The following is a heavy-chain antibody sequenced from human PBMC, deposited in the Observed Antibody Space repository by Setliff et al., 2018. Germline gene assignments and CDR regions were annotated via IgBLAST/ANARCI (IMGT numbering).Heavy chain of an antibody. CDR1: GFTFSSYW. V-gene: IGHV3-7*01. CDR3: ARTCSGSGCYAGLES. Sequence: GGSLRLSCAASGFTFSSYWMSWVRQAPGKGLEWVANINQDGSEKYYVDSVKGRFTISRDNAKNSLYLQMNSLRADDTAVYYCARTCSGSGCYAGLESWGQGTPVTVSS. J-gene: IGHJ4*02. CDR2: INQDGSEK. D-gene: IGHD2-15*01.